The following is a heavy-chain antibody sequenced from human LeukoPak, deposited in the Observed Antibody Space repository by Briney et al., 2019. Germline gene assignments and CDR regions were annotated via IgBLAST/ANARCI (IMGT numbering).Heavy chain of an antibody. Sequence: GGSLRLSRAASGFTFSSYGMHWVRQAPGKGLEWVAFIRYDGSNKYYADSVKGRFTISRDTSKNMVFLQMNSLRVEDTAVYYCARGIDYWGRGTLVTVSS. J-gene: IGHJ4*02. CDR1: GFTFSSYG. CDR2: IRYDGSNK. CDR3: ARGIDY. V-gene: IGHV3-30*02.